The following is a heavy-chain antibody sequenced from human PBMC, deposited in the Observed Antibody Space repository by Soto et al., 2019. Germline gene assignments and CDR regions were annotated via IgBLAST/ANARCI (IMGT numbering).Heavy chain of an antibody. CDR2: ISYDGGNK. CDR3: ARDLSSSCYRPVFLCGYYYYGMDV. V-gene: IGHV3-30-3*01. Sequence: QVQLVESGGGVVQPGRSLRLSCAASGFTFSSYAMHWVRQAPGKGLEWVAVISYDGGNKYYADSVKGRFTISRDNSKNTLYLQMNSLRAEDTAVYYCARDLSSSCYRPVFLCGYYYYGMDVWGQGTTVTVSS. CDR1: GFTFSSYA. J-gene: IGHJ6*02. D-gene: IGHD6-13*01.